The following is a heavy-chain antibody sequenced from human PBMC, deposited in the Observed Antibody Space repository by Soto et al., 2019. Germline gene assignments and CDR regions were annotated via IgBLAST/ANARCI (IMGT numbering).Heavy chain of an antibody. CDR1: GGSISSGGYC. CDR3: ARYYDSSGCFDY. V-gene: IGHV4-31*03. Sequence: SETLSLTCTVSGGSISSGGYCWSWIRQHPGKGLEWIGYIYYSGSTYYNPSLKSRVTISVDTSKNQFSLKLSSVTAADTAVYYCARYYDSSGCFDYWGQGTLVTVSS. CDR2: IYYSGST. J-gene: IGHJ4*02. D-gene: IGHD3-22*01.